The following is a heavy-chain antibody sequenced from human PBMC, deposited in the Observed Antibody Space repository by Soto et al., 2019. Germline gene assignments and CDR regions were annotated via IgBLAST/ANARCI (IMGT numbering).Heavy chain of an antibody. CDR3: ARDRRYGMDV. CDR2: IIPIFGTA. Sequence: AASVKVSCKACGVTFSSYAISWVRQAPGQGLEWMGGIIPIFGTANYAQKFQGRVTITADESTSTAYMELSSLRSEDTAVYYCARDRRYGMDVWGQGTTVTVSS. V-gene: IGHV1-69*13. J-gene: IGHJ6*02. CDR1: GVTFSSYA.